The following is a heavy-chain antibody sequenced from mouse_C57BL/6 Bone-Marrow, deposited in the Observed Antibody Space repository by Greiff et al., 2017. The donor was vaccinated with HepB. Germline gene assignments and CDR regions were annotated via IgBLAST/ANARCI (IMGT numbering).Heavy chain of an antibody. J-gene: IGHJ1*03. D-gene: IGHD2-5*01. Sequence: DVQLQESGPGMVKPSQSLSLTCTVTGYSITSGYDWHWIRHFPGNKLEWMGYISYSGSTNYNPSLKSRISITHDTSKNHFFLKLNSVTTEDTATYYCARDHSNSRYFDVWGTGTTVTVSS. CDR1: GYSITSGYD. V-gene: IGHV3-1*01. CDR2: ISYSGST. CDR3: ARDHSNSRYFDV.